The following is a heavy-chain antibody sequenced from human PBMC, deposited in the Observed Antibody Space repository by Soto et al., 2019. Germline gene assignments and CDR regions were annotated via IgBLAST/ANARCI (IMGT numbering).Heavy chain of an antibody. V-gene: IGHV1-69*02. CDR3: AAVGYDILTGYSDYYGMDV. D-gene: IGHD3-9*01. Sequence: SVKVSCKASGGTFSSYTISWVRQAPGQGLEWMGRIIPILGIANYAQKFQGRVTITADKSTSTAYMELSSLRSEDTAVYYCAAVGYDILTGYSDYYGMDVWGQGTTVTVSS. J-gene: IGHJ6*02. CDR1: GGTFSSYT. CDR2: IIPILGIA.